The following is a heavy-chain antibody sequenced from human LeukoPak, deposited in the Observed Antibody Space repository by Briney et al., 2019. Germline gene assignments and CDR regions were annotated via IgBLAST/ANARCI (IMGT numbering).Heavy chain of an antibody. Sequence: ASVKVSFTASGYTLTRYGISWVRQAPGQGLEWMGWISGYNANTKYAQKLQGRVTMTTDTSTSTAYMDLRSLRSDDTAVYYCARESSGLPGTREFDYWGQGTLVTVSS. V-gene: IGHV1-18*01. CDR3: ARESSGLPGTREFDY. D-gene: IGHD6-13*01. CDR1: GYTLTRYG. J-gene: IGHJ4*02. CDR2: ISGYNANT.